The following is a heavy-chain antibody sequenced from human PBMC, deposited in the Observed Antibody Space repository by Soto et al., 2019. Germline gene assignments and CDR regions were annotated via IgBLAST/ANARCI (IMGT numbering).Heavy chain of an antibody. CDR2: IHYIGST. Sequence: QVQLQESGPGLVNPSQTLSLTCTISGGSLTSGGYYWGWIRQHPGKGLEWIGYIHYIGSTYANPPLEGPMAMSVDTSTNQFSLTLNSVTAADTAVYYWAIADLSLARGIPPFFDSWGQGTLVTVSS. D-gene: IGHD3-10*01. CDR1: GGSLTSGGYY. J-gene: IGHJ4*02. CDR3: AIADLSLARGIPPFFDS. V-gene: IGHV4-31*01.